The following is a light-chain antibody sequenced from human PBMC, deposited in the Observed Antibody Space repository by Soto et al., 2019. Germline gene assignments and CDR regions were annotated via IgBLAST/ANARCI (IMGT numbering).Light chain of an antibody. J-gene: IGKJ4*01. V-gene: IGKV3-20*01. CDR2: GAS. Sequence: EFVLTQSPGTLSLSPGERATLSCRASQTVSNTYLAWYQQKSGQAPKFLIYGASNRATGIPDRFSGSGSGTDFTITISRLEPEDFAVYYCQQYGTLPPTFGGGTKVES. CDR1: QTVSNTY. CDR3: QQYGTLPPT.